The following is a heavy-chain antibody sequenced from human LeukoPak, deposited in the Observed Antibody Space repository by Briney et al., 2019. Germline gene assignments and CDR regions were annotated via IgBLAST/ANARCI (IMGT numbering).Heavy chain of an antibody. CDR1: GGFIRNYF. V-gene: IGHV4-4*07. CDR3: ARESKSYDGSGFYHDY. J-gene: IGHJ4*02. Sequence: PSETLSLTCSVSGGFIRNYFWSWIRQPAGKGLEWIGRIYTSGSTDYNPSLRSRVTMSVDTSRNQFSLKLTSVTAADTAVYYCARESKSYDGSGFYHDYGGQGTLVAVSS. CDR2: IYTSGST. D-gene: IGHD3-22*01.